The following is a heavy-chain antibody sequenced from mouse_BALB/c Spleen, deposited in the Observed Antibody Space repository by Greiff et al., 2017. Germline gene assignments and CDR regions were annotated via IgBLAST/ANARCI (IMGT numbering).Heavy chain of an antibody. CDR3: ARRGYGNPYAMDY. CDR1: GYSITSDYA. Sequence: EVKLQESGPGLVKPSQSLSLTCTVTGYSITSDYAWNWIRQFPGNKLGWMGYISYSGSTSYNPSLKSRISITRDTSKNQFFLQLNSVTTEDTATYYCARRGYGNPYAMDYWGQGTSVTVSS. V-gene: IGHV3-2*02. J-gene: IGHJ4*01. CDR2: ISYSGST. D-gene: IGHD2-1*01.